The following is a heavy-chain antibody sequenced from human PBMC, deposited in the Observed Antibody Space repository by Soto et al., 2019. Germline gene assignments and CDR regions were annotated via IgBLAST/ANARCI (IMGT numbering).Heavy chain of an antibody. CDR3: AREPYGDYSGY. CDR1: GGTFSSYT. Sequence: QVQLVQSGAEVKKPGSSVKVSCKASGGTFSSYTINWVRQAPGQGLEWMGRITPLLGIANSAQKFHGRVTITADKATSTAYMELSSLRYEDTAVYYCAREPYGDYSGYWGQGTLLTVSS. CDR2: ITPLLGIA. J-gene: IGHJ4*02. V-gene: IGHV1-69*08. D-gene: IGHD4-17*01.